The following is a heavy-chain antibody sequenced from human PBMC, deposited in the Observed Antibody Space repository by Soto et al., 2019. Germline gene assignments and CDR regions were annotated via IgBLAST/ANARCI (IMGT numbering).Heavy chain of an antibody. Sequence: PGGSLRLSCSASGFTFSSYAMHWVRQAPGKGLEYVSAISSNGGSTYYADSVKGRFTISRDNSKNTLYLQMNSLRAEDTAVYYCAKARSPIFGVVMDFDYWGQGTLVTVSS. D-gene: IGHD3-3*01. CDR1: GFTFSSYA. CDR2: ISSNGGST. V-gene: IGHV3-64*04. J-gene: IGHJ4*02. CDR3: AKARSPIFGVVMDFDY.